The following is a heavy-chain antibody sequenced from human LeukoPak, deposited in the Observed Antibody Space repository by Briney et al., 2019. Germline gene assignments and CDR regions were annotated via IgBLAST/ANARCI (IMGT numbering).Heavy chain of an antibody. CDR1: ESTVTEFS. CDR3: ATGQTGPVLVDTLHF. D-gene: IGHD3-3*01. CDR2: FDTDNAER. Sequence: ASVSVTCKVSESTVTEFSIHWVRQARGKGVEWMGGFDTDNAERVFARKFQGRVTMTEDKSKNTAYMQLTSLGSEDTAVYYCATGQTGPVLVDTLHFWGQGTRVTVSS. V-gene: IGHV1-24*01. J-gene: IGHJ1*01.